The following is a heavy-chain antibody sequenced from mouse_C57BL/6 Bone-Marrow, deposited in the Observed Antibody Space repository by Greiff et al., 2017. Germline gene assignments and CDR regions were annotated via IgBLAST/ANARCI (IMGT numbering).Heavy chain of an antibody. CDR2: ISNGGGST. D-gene: IGHD6-2*01. CDR3: ARQGPKRAMDY. J-gene: IGHJ4*01. V-gene: IGHV5-12*01. Sequence: EVKVEESGGGLVQPGGSLKLSCAASGFTFSDYYMYWVRQTPEKRLEWVAYISNGGGSTYYPDTVKGRFTISRDNAKNTLYLQMSRLKSEDTAMYYCARQGPKRAMDYWGQGTSVTVSS. CDR1: GFTFSDYY.